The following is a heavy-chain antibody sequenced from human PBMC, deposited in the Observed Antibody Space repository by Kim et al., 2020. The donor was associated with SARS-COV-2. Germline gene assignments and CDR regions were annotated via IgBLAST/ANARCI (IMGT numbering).Heavy chain of an antibody. CDR3: ARVRKGYCSSTSCYYFDY. Sequence: KGRLTIPRENAKNSLCLQMNSLRAEDTAVYYCARVRKGYCSSTSCYYFDYWGQGTLVTVSS. V-gene: IGHV3-11*05. J-gene: IGHJ4*02. D-gene: IGHD2-2*01.